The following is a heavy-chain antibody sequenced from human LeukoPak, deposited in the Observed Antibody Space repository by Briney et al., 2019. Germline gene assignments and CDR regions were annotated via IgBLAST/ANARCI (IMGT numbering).Heavy chain of an antibody. CDR2: IGPDGGTT. D-gene: IGHD6-13*01. CDR3: ARGAQLTDY. J-gene: IGHJ4*02. CDR1: GFTYYTYG. V-gene: IGHV3-64*01. Sequence: GGSLRLSCAASGFTYYTYGMHWVRQAPGKGLEYVSGIGPDGGTTYYANSVKGRFTISRDNSKYMLYLQMGSLTADDMAVYYCARGAQLTDYWGQGTLVTVSS.